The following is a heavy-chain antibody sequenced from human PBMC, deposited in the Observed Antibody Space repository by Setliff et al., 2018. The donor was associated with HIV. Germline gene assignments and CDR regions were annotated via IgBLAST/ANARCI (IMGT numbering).Heavy chain of an antibody. CDR2: IYSSGNT. CDR3: AREEKLSAVAGTMYYYYAMDV. CDR1: GGSIRSDSYY. Sequence: LSLTCTVSGGSIRSDSYYWTWIRQPAGEGLEWIGRIYSSGNTNYNPSLESRVTISVDTSRNQFSLKLSSVTAADTAVYYCAREEKLSAVAGTMYYYYAMDVWGQGTTVTVSS. J-gene: IGHJ6*02. V-gene: IGHV4-61*02. D-gene: IGHD6-19*01.